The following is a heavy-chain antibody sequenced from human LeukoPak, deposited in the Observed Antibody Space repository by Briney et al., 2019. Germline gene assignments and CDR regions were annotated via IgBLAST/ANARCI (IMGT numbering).Heavy chain of an antibody. J-gene: IGHJ4*02. CDR2: ISYDGSNK. V-gene: IGHV3-30*18. Sequence: GGSLRLSCAASGFTFSSYAMSWVRQAPGKGLEWVAVISYDGSNKYYADSVKGRFTISRDNSKNTLYLQMNSLRAEDTAVYYCANLLRWEPYWGQGTPVTVSS. D-gene: IGHD4-23*01. CDR3: ANLLRWEPY. CDR1: GFTFSSYA.